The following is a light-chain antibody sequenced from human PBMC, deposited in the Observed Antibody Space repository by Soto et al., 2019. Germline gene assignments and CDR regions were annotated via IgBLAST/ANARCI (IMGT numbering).Light chain of an antibody. CDR3: QKYNSAPWT. CDR1: QGISSY. V-gene: IGKV1-8*01. J-gene: IGKJ1*01. Sequence: AIRMTQSPSSFSASTGDRVTITCRASQGISSYLAWYQQKPGEAPKLLIYAASTLQSGVPSRFSGSGSGTDFTLTISSLQPEDAATYYCQKYNSAPWTFGQGTKVDIK. CDR2: AAS.